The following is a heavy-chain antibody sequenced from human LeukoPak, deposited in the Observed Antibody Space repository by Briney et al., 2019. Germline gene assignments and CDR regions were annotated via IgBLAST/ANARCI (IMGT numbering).Heavy chain of an antibody. CDR3: ARGSGDYYYYYYMDV. Sequence: GASVKVSCKASGYTFTSYDINWVRQATGQGIEWMGWMNPNSGNTGYAQKFQGRVTITRNTSISTAYMELSSLRSEDTAVYRCARGSGDYYYYYYMDVWGKGTTVTVSS. V-gene: IGHV1-8*03. CDR2: MNPNSGNT. J-gene: IGHJ6*03. D-gene: IGHD7-27*01. CDR1: GYTFTSYD.